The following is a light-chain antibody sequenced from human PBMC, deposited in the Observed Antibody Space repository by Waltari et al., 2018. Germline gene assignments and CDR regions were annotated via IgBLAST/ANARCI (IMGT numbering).Light chain of an antibody. Sequence: DIVMTQTPDSLALSLGERATINCRSSQRVLYSPTSKNHLAWYQQKPGQSPKILIYWAATRESGVPDRFSGSGSETDFTLTISSLQAEDVAVYYCHQYYSIPPTFGGGTEVEIK. CDR1: QRVLYSPTSKNH. CDR2: WAA. V-gene: IGKV4-1*01. J-gene: IGKJ4*01. CDR3: HQYYSIPPT.